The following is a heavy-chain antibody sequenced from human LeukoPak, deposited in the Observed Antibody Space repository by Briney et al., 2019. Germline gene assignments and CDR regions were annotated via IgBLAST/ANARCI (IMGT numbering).Heavy chain of an antibody. Sequence: ASVKVSCKASGYTFTSYGISWVRQAPGQGLEWMGWISAYNGNTNYAQKLQGRVTMTTDTSTSTAYMELRSLRSDDTAVYYCARRTRPHRYCSGGSRPYYYGMDVWGQGTTVTVSS. CDR2: ISAYNGNT. CDR1: GYTFTSYG. D-gene: IGHD2-15*01. V-gene: IGHV1-18*01. J-gene: IGHJ6*02. CDR3: ARRTRPHRYCSGGSRPYYYGMDV.